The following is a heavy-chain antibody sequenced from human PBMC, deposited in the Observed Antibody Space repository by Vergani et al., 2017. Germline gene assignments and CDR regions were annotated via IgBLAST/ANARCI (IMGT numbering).Heavy chain of an antibody. Sequence: QVQLVESGGGVVQPGRSLRLSCAASGFTFSSYAMHWVRKAPGKGLEWVAVISYDGSNKYYADSVKGRLTISRDNSKNTLYLQMDSLRAEDTAVYYCASETLHCTNGVCYEGGFDYWGQGTLVTVSS. CDR1: GFTFSSYA. V-gene: IGHV3-30*04. D-gene: IGHD2-8*01. CDR2: ISYDGSNK. J-gene: IGHJ4*02. CDR3: ASETLHCTNGVCYEGGFDY.